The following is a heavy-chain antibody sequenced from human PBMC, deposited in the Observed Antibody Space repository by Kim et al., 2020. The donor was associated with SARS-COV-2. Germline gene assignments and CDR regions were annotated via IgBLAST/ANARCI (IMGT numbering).Heavy chain of an antibody. CDR3: ASTFWSGYTSWFDP. CDR2: INTNTGNP. CDR1: GYTFTNYA. V-gene: IGHV7-4-1*02. D-gene: IGHD3-3*01. J-gene: IGHJ5*02. Sequence: ASVKVSCKASGYTFTNYAMNWVRQAPGQGLEWMGWINTNTGNPTYAQGFTGRFVFSLDTSVSTTYLQTSSLKAEDTAVYYCASTFWSGYTSWFDPWGQGT.